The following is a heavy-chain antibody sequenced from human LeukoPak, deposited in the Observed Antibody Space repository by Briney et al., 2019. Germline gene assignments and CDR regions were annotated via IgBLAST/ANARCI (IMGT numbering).Heavy chain of an antibody. D-gene: IGHD6-13*01. CDR1: GGSFSGYY. V-gene: IGHV4-34*01. CDR2: INHSGST. J-gene: IGHJ4*02. CDR3: AGAAAGNFDY. Sequence: SETLSLTCAVYGGSFSGYYWSWIRQPPGKGLEWIGEINHSGSTNYNPSLKSRVTISVDTSKNQFSLKLSSVTAADTAVYYCAGAAAGNFDYWGQGTLVTVSS.